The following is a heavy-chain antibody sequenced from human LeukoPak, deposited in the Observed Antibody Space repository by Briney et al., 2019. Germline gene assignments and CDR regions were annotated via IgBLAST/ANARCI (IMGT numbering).Heavy chain of an antibody. D-gene: IGHD3-3*01. CDR1: GFMFQSYG. J-gene: IGHJ6*03. V-gene: IGHV3-30*02. Sequence: GGSLRLSCAASGFMFQSYGIHWVRQAPGKGLEWVAVSWHDGYNHFYADSVKGRFTISRDNSKNTLYLQMNSLRAEDTAVYYCAWSLESLDYYYYYMDVWGKGTTVTVSS. CDR2: SWHDGYNH. CDR3: AWSLESLDYYYYYMDV.